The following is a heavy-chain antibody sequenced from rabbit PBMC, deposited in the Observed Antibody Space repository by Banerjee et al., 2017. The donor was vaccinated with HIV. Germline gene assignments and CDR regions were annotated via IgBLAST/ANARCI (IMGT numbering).Heavy chain of an antibody. D-gene: IGHD2-1*01. CDR2: IHTNSGT. Sequence: QEQLEESGGDLVKPEGSLKLTCTVSGFSFSGNYWLCWVRQAPGKGLEWIGCIHTNSGTYYASWAKGRFTISKTSSTTVTLQMNSLTAADTATYFCVRGSTLTIPNLWGPGTLVTVS. CDR3: VRGSTLTIPNL. V-gene: IGHV1S45*01. J-gene: IGHJ4*01. CDR1: GFSFSGNYW.